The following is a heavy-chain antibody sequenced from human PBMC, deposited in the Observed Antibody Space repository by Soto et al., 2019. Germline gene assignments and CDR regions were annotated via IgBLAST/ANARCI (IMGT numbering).Heavy chain of an antibody. Sequence: QVQLVESGGGVVQPGRSLRLSCAASGFTFSSYAMHWVRQAPGKGLEWVAVISYDGSNKYYADSVKGRFTISRDNSKNTLYLQMNSLRAEDTAVYYCASGYSYGHYAFDIWGQGTMVTVSS. J-gene: IGHJ3*02. CDR3: ASGYSYGHYAFDI. V-gene: IGHV3-30-3*01. CDR2: ISYDGSNK. CDR1: GFTFSSYA. D-gene: IGHD5-18*01.